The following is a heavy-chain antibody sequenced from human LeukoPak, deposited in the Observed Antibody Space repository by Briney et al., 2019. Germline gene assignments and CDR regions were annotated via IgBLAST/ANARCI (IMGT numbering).Heavy chain of an antibody. CDR3: ARDQVTAIEYYQH. J-gene: IGHJ1*01. V-gene: IGHV3-53*04. D-gene: IGHD2-21*02. CDR2: IYSGGST. CDR1: GFTVSSNY. Sequence: PGGSLRLSCAASGFTVSSNYMSWVRQAPGKGLEWVSVIYSGGSTYYADSVKGRFTISRQNSKNTLDLQMNSLRPEDTAVYYCARDQVTAIEYYQHWGQGTLDTVSS.